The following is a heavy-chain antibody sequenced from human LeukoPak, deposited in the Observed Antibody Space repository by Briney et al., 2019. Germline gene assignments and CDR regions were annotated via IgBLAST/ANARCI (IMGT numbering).Heavy chain of an antibody. CDR1: GFTFDDYA. CDR2: ISWNSGSI. CDR3: AKDYDSSGHTHFDY. Sequence: GRSLRLSCAASGFTFDDYAMHWVRQAPGKGLEWVSGISWNSGSIGYADSVKGRFTTSRDNAKNSLYLQMNSLRAEDTALYYCAKDYDSSGHTHFDYWGQGTLVTVSS. D-gene: IGHD3-22*01. V-gene: IGHV3-9*01. J-gene: IGHJ4*02.